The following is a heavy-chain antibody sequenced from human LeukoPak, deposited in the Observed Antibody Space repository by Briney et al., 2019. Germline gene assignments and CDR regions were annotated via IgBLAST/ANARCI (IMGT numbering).Heavy chain of an antibody. J-gene: IGHJ4*02. D-gene: IGHD4-17*01. Sequence: SETLSLTCTVSGGSISSSSYYWGWIRQPPGKGLEWIGSIYYSGSTYYNPSLKSRVTISVDTSKNQFSLKLSSVTAADTAVYYCARGTDRYGEAPAYWGQGTLVTVSS. CDR2: IYYSGST. CDR1: GGSISSSSYY. V-gene: IGHV4-39*07. CDR3: ARGTDRYGEAPAY.